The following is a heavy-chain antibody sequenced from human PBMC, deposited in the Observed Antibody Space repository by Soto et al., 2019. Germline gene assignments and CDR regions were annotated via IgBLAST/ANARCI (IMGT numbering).Heavy chain of an antibody. Sequence: GGSLRLSCAASGFTFSSYGMHWVRQAPGKGLEWVAVIWYDGSNKYYADSVKGRFTISRDNSKNTLYLQMNSLRAEDTAVYYCARDPNLNYYDSSGYDYWGQGTLVTVSS. D-gene: IGHD3-22*01. V-gene: IGHV3-33*01. CDR2: IWYDGSNK. J-gene: IGHJ4*02. CDR3: ARDPNLNYYDSSGYDY. CDR1: GFTFSSYG.